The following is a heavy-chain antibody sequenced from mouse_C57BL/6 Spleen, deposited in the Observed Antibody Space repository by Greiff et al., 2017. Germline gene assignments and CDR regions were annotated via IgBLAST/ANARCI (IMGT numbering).Heavy chain of an antibody. CDR2: ISSGSSTI. Sequence: EVKLVESGGGLVKPGGSLKLSCAASGFTFSDYGMHWVRQAPEKGLEWVAYISSGSSTIYYADTVKGRFTISRDNAKNTLFLQMTSLRSEDTAMYYCAKDDYEEGYAMDYWGQGTSVTVSS. D-gene: IGHD2-4*01. J-gene: IGHJ4*01. CDR3: AKDDYEEGYAMDY. V-gene: IGHV5-17*01. CDR1: GFTFSDYG.